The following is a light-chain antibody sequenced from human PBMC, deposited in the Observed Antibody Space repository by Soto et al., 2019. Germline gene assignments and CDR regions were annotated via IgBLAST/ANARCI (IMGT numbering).Light chain of an antibody. J-gene: IGKJ5*01. CDR1: QSIAKD. V-gene: IGKV3-15*01. CDR2: GAS. CDR3: QQYNKWPQT. Sequence: EIVMTQSPATRSMSPGERATLSCRASQSIAKDLAWYQHKPGQAPRLLTHGASTRATGIPARFSGVGSGTEFTLTISSLQSEDFAVYYCQQYNKWPQTFGQGARLEIK.